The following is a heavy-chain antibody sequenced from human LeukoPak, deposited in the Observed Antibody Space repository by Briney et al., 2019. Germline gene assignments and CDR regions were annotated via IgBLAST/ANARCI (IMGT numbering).Heavy chain of an antibody. J-gene: IGHJ6*03. D-gene: IGHD1-7*01. Sequence: SETLSLTCAVYGASFSNYYWSWIRQPPGKGLEWIGEINDSGRTNYNPSLMSRVTVSVDTSKKQFSLRLTSVTATDTAVYYCSRRWNYGRNYYIDVWGKGATVSVSS. CDR3: SRRWNYGRNYYIDV. CDR1: GASFSNYY. CDR2: INDSGRT. V-gene: IGHV4-34*01.